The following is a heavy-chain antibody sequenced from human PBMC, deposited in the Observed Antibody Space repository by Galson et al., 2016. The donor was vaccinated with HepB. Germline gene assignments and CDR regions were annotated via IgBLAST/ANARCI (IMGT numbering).Heavy chain of an antibody. CDR2: IWYDGSDK. CDR3: ARDETGYCRSTSCYTYYHGMDV. D-gene: IGHD2-2*02. CDR1: GFTFRSYA. J-gene: IGHJ6*02. V-gene: IGHV3-33*01. Sequence: SLRLSCAAPGFTFRSYALHWVRQAPGKGLAWVAVIWYDGSDKYYADSVKGRFTISRDNSKNTLYLQMNSLRAEDTAVYYCARDETGYCRSTSCYTYYHGMDVWGQGTTVTVS.